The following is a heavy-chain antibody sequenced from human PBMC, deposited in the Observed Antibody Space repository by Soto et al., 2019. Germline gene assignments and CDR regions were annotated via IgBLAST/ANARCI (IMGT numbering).Heavy chain of an antibody. Sequence: GGSLRLSCAASGFTFSSYDMHWVRQATGKGLEWVSAIGTAGDTYYPGSVGGRFTISRENAKNSLYLQMNSLRAGDTAVYYCARGSYSGYDPASAFDIWGQGTMVTVSS. CDR3: ARGSYSGYDPASAFDI. D-gene: IGHD5-12*01. CDR1: GFTFSSYD. V-gene: IGHV3-13*01. J-gene: IGHJ3*02. CDR2: IGTAGDT.